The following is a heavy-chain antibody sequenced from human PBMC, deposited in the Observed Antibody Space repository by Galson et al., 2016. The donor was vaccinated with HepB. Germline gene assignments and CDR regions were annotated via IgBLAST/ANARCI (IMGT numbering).Heavy chain of an antibody. V-gene: IGHV3-33*06. D-gene: IGHD5-24*01. CDR1: GFTFINYG. Sequence: SLRLSCAASGFTFINYGMHWVRQAPGKGLEWVALIWYDGTNKYYADSVKGRFTISRDNSKNTVYLQMNSLRAEDTAVYYCAKDGGDGYNFPYYYGTDVWGQGTTVTVSS. CDR2: IWYDGTNK. J-gene: IGHJ6*02. CDR3: AKDGGDGYNFPYYYGTDV.